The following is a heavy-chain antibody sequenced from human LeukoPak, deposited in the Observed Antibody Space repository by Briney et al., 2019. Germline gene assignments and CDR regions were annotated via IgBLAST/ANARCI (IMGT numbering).Heavy chain of an antibody. J-gene: IGHJ4*02. CDR2: IYHLGGA. V-gene: IGHV4-39*02. CDR1: GASITTTNYY. D-gene: IGHD3-10*01. CDR3: ANHREGSYFES. Sequence: SETLSLICSVSGASITTTNYYWARIHQYPGKGLEWIGSIYHLGGAYYRQSLLSRATISIDRSKDHIYLKLTSVTATDTAVYYCANHREGSYFESSGQGTLVTVSS.